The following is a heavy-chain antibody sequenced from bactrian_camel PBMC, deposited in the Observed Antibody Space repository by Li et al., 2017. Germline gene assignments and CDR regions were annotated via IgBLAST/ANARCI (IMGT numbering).Heavy chain of an antibody. Sequence: QVQLVESGGGSVQVGGSLRLSCAVSGYTGSRQCMGWFRQAPGKGLEWVSRIYSSGGDTNYADSVKGRFTISRDNAKNTLYLQLNSLKTEDTAMYYCAAPRIGSWYVEPDYWGQATQVTVS. CDR3: AAPRIGSWYVEPDY. CDR1: GYTGSRQC. J-gene: IGHJ4*01. D-gene: IGHD6*01. V-gene: IGHV3S6*01. CDR2: IYSSGGDT.